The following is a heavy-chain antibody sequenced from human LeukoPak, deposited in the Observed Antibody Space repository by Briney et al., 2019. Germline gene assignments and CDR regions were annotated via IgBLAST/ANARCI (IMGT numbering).Heavy chain of an antibody. CDR3: TRNGDYNLEF. V-gene: IGHV4-61*08. CDR2: IYFSGST. CDR1: GGSVSSGGYY. D-gene: IGHD4-17*01. J-gene: IGHJ4*02. Sequence: KSSETLSLTCTVSGGSVSSGGYYWTWIRQPPGKGLEWIGYIYFSGSTNYNPSLKSRVTISVDTSKNQFSLKLSSVTAADTAVYYCTRNGDYNLEFWGQGALVTVSS.